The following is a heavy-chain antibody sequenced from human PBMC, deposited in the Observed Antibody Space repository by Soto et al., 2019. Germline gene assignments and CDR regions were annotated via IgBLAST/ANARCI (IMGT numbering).Heavy chain of an antibody. CDR3: ARHNYGSGSTYFDY. Sequence: SETLSLTCTVSGGSISSGGYSWSWNPQPPGKGREWIGYIYYSGSTNYNPSLKRRVTISVDTSKNQFSLKLNSMTAADTAVYYCARHNYGSGSTYFDYWGQGTLVTVSS. CDR1: GGSISSGGYS. J-gene: IGHJ4*02. V-gene: IGHV4-61*08. CDR2: IYYSGST. D-gene: IGHD3-10*01.